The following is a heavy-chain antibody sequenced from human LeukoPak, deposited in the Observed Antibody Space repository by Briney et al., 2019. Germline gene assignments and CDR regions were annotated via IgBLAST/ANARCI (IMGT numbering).Heavy chain of an antibody. Sequence: GGSLRLPCAASGFTFSSYSMNWVRQAPGKGLEWVSSISSSSYIYYADSVKGRFTISRDNAKNSLYLQMNSLRAEDTAVYYCARDRYGDYDFDYWGQGTLVTVSS. CDR2: ISSSSYI. J-gene: IGHJ4*02. D-gene: IGHD4-17*01. CDR1: GFTFSSYS. CDR3: ARDRYGDYDFDY. V-gene: IGHV3-21*01.